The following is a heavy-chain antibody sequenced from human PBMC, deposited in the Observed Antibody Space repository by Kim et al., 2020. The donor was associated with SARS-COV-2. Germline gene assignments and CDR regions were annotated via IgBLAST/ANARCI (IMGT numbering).Heavy chain of an antibody. CDR2: K. D-gene: IGHD6-13*01. V-gene: IGHV3-30*01. CDR3: ASSSMGYYYMDV. Sequence: KTDADSWKGRFTISRDNSKNTLYLQMNSLRAEDTAVYYCASSSMGYYYMDVWGKGTTVTVSS. J-gene: IGHJ6*03.